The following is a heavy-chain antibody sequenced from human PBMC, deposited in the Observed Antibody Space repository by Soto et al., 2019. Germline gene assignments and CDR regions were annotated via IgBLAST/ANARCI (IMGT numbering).Heavy chain of an antibody. CDR2: ISYDGSNK. CDR3: AKETKYSSSWYLRADYGMDV. V-gene: IGHV3-30*18. Sequence: GGSLRLSCAASGFTFSSYGMHWVRQAPGKGLEWVAVISYDGSNKYYADSVKGRFTISRDNSKNTLYLQMNSLRAEDTAVYYCAKETKYSSSWYLRADYGMDVWGQGTTVTVSS. J-gene: IGHJ6*02. D-gene: IGHD6-13*01. CDR1: GFTFSSYG.